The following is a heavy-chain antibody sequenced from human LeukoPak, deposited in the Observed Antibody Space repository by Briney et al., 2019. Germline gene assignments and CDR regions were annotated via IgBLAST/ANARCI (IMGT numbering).Heavy chain of an antibody. CDR2: INPSGGST. Sequence: GASVKVSCKASGYTFTSYFMHWERQAPGQGPEWMGLINPSGGSTSYAQKFQDRVTMTRDVSTNTVYMDLSSLRSDDTAVYYCARDPYSGWQLDEFHYYGMDVWGQGTTVIVSS. V-gene: IGHV1-46*01. D-gene: IGHD6-6*01. J-gene: IGHJ6*02. CDR1: GYTFTSYF. CDR3: ARDPYSGWQLDEFHYYGMDV.